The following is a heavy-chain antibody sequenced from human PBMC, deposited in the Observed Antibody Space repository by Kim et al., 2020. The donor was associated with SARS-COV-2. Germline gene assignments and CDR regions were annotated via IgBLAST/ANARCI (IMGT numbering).Heavy chain of an antibody. CDR2: ISGDGAGT. CDR1: GFSFDDYA. CDR3: AKASRREQLAGLG. Sequence: GGSLRLSCAASGFSFDDYAMHWVRQAPGKGLEWVSLISGDGAGTYYGDSVKGRFTISRDNSKNSLYLQMNTLRTEDTGLYYCAKASRREQLAGLGWGQGTLVTVSS. V-gene: IGHV3-43*02. J-gene: IGHJ4*02. D-gene: IGHD1-26*01.